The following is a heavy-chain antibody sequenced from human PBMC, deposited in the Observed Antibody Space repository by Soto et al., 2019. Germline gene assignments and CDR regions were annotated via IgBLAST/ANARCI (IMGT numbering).Heavy chain of an antibody. J-gene: IGHJ2*01. V-gene: IGHV4-59*08. CDR3: ARHGRRECRGGRCDFQWDFEL. CDR2: IYYSGIT. D-gene: IGHD2-15*01. CDR1: DDSINNYF. Sequence: QVQLQESGPGLVKPSETLSLTCTVSDDSINNYFWSWIRQSPGKGLEWIGYIYYSGITNYNPSLKSRVLISLDTSKNQFSLRLKSVTAADTAVYCCARHGRRECRGGRCDFQWDFELWGRGTLVTVAS.